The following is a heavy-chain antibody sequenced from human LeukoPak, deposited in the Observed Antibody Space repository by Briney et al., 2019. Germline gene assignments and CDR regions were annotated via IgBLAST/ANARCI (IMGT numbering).Heavy chain of an antibody. V-gene: IGHV3-53*01. CDR2: IYSPCGT. J-gene: IGHJ3*02. D-gene: IGHD3-22*01. Sequence: GGSLRLSCAASGFTVSRHYMSWVRQAPGKGLEWVSIIYSPCGTYYADSVKGRFTISRDNSKNTIYLQMNSLRVDDTAVYYCARAPFSADSSATPPAFDIWGHGTMVTVSS. CDR3: ARAPFSADSSATPPAFDI. CDR1: GFTVSRHY.